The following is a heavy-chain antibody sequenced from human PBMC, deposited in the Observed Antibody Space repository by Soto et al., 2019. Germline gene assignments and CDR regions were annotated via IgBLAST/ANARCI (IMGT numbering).Heavy chain of an antibody. J-gene: IGHJ6*02. V-gene: IGHV3-23*01. Sequence: GGSLRLSCAASGFTFNSYAMSWVRQAPGKGLEWVSSVSAGGDMTYYSDSVKGRFTISRDNSNNALFLQMNSLRIEDTALYYCARGDRGGSGSPASYYYSGLDVWGQGTAVTVSS. D-gene: IGHD3-10*01. CDR3: ARGDRGGSGSPASYYYSGLDV. CDR2: VSAGGDMT. CDR1: GFTFNSYA.